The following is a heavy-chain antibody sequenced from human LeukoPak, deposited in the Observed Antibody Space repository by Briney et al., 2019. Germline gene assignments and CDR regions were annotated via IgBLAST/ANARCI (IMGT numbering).Heavy chain of an antibody. J-gene: IGHJ5*02. D-gene: IGHD1-1*01. CDR3: ARVGRSRNENWFDP. CDR1: GGSISSYY. Sequence: PSETLPLTCTVSGGSISSYYWSWIRQPAGKGLEWIGRFYTSGSTNYNPSLKSRVTMSVDTSKNQFSLKLSSVTAADTAVYYCARVGRSRNENWFDPWGQGTLVTVSS. CDR2: FYTSGST. V-gene: IGHV4-4*07.